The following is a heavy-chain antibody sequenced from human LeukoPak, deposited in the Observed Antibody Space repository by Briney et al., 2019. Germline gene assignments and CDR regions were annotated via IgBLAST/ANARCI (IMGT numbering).Heavy chain of an antibody. Sequence: SETLSLTCTVSGGSISSSSYYWGWIRQPPGKGLEWIGSIYYSGSTYYNPSLKSRVTISVDTSKNQFSLKLSSVTAADTAVYYCASLAMVGGHYYMDVWGKGTTVTVSS. CDR1: GGSISSSSYY. D-gene: IGHD5-18*01. CDR2: IYYSGST. CDR3: ASLAMVGGHYYMDV. V-gene: IGHV4-39*07. J-gene: IGHJ6*03.